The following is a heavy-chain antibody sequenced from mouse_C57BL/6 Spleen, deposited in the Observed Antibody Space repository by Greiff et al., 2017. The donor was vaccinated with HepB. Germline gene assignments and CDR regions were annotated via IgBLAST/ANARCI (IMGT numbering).Heavy chain of an antibody. CDR2: MKPSNGGT. V-gene: IGHV1-53*01. CDR1: GYTFTSYW. CDR3: ARGDVYLGY. Sequence: VQLQQPGTELATPRASLKLSCKASGYTFTSYWMHWVRQRPGQGLEWIGNMKPSNGGTNYHEKFKSQATLTVDKSSSTAYMQLSSLTSEDSAVYYCARGDVYLGYWGEGTTVTVS. J-gene: IGHJ2*01.